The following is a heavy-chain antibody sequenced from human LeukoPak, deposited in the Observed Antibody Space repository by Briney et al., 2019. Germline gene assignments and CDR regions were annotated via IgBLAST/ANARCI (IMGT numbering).Heavy chain of an antibody. Sequence: GGSLRLSCAASGFTFDDYAMHWVRQAPGRGLEWVSLISWDGGSTYYADSVKGRFTISRDNSKNSLYLQMNSLRAEDTALYYCAVGYYYGSGRPTGDFDYWGQGTLVTVSS. CDR2: ISWDGGST. V-gene: IGHV3-43D*03. CDR3: AVGYYYGSGRPTGDFDY. D-gene: IGHD3-10*01. J-gene: IGHJ4*02. CDR1: GFTFDDYA.